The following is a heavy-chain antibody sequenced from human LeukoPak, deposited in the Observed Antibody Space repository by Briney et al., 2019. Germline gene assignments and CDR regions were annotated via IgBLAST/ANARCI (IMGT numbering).Heavy chain of an antibody. CDR1: GGTFSSYA. V-gene: IGHV1-69*05. J-gene: IGHJ4*02. CDR2: IIPIFGTA. Sequence: SVKVSCKASGGTFSSYAISWVRQVPGQGPEWMGGIIPIFGTANYAQKFQGRVTITTDESTSTAYMELSSLRSEDTAVYYCAGGEMATSTHVSLDYWGQGTLVTVSS. CDR3: AGGEMATSTHVSLDY. D-gene: IGHD5-24*01.